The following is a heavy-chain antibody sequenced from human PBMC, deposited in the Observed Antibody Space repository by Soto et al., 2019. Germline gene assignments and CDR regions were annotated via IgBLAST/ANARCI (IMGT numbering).Heavy chain of an antibody. J-gene: IGHJ6*02. D-gene: IGHD2-21*02. V-gene: IGHV4-31*03. CDR3: ARDSPPPPLVYCGGDCYRYGMDV. Sequence: SSETPSLPCTFSGGSISSGGYHLSWIRQHPGKGLEWIWYIYYSGSTYYNPSLKSRVTISVDTSKNQFSLKLSSVTAADTAVYYCARDSPPPPLVYCGGDCYRYGMDVWGQGTTVTVSS. CDR1: GGSISSGGYH. CDR2: IYYSGST.